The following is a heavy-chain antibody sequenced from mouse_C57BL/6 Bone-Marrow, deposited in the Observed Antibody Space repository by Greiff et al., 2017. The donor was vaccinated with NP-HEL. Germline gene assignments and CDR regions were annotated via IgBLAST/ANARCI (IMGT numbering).Heavy chain of an antibody. J-gene: IGHJ2*01. CDR1: GFTFSSYT. Sequence: DVKLVESGGGLVKPGGSLKLSCAASGFTFSSYTMSWVRQTPEKRLAWVATISGGGGNTYYPDSVKGRFTISRDNAKNTLYLQMSSLRSEDTALYYCARHAPVDYWGQGTTLTVSS. V-gene: IGHV5-9*01. CDR2: ISGGGGNT. CDR3: ARHAPVDY.